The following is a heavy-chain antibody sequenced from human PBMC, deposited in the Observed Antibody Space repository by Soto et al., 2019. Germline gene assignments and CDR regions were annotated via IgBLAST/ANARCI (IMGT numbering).Heavy chain of an antibody. CDR1: GFTFSSYA. D-gene: IGHD6-6*01. J-gene: IGHJ4*02. CDR2: ISYDGSNK. V-gene: IGHV3-30-3*01. CDR3: AREGHQAARRYFDY. Sequence: GGSLRLSCAASGFTFSSYAMHWVRQAPGKGLEWVAVISYDGSNKYYADSVKGRFTISRDNSKNTLYLQMNSLRAEDTAVYYCAREGHQAARRYFDYWGQGTLVTVSS.